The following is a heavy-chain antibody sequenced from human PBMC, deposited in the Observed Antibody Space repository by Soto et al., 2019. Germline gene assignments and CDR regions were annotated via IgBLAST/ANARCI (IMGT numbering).Heavy chain of an antibody. D-gene: IGHD3-3*01. J-gene: IGHJ5*02. CDR3: ARGQRFSDWFDP. Sequence: PSETLALTFTVSGCSMRSYYGTWIRQPAGKGLEWIGRVYSSGGTHYNPSLKSRVTISLDTSKNQFSLRLLSVTDADTAVYYCARGQRFSDWFDPWGQGTLVNVAS. CDR2: VYSSGGT. CDR1: GCSMRSYY. V-gene: IGHV4-4*07.